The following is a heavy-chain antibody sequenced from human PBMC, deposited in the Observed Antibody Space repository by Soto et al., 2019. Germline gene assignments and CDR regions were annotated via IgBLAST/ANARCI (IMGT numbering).Heavy chain of an antibody. V-gene: IGHV1-18*01. D-gene: IGHD3-22*01. J-gene: IGHJ4*02. CDR2: ISAYNGNT. CDR3: ARGNTYYYYSSGYDY. Sequence: ASVKVSCKASGYTFTSYGISWVRQAPGQGLEWMGWISAYNGNTNYAQKLQGRVTMTTDTSTSTAYMELRSLRSDDTAVYYCARGNTYYYYSSGYDYWGQGTLVTVSS. CDR1: GYTFTSYG.